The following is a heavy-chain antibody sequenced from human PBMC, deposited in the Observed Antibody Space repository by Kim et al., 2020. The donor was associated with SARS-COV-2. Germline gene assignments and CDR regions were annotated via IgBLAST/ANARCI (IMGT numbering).Heavy chain of an antibody. CDR3: ASMTLGTTH. CDR2: SSYI. V-gene: IGHV3-21*01. D-gene: IGHD1-1*01. J-gene: IGHJ4*02. Sequence: SSYIYYADTVKGRFTSHRGNAKNSLYLQMNSLSAEDTAVYYCASMTLGTTHWGQGTLVTVSS.